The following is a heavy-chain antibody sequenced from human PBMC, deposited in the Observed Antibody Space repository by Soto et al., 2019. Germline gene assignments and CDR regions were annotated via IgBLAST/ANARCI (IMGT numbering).Heavy chain of an antibody. Sequence: SETLSLTCTVSGGSISSSTYYWGWIRQPPGKGLEWIGSIDYRGSTYYNASLKSRVTISVDTSKNQFSLKLSSVTAADTAVYYCARGYGRNFDYWGQGTLVTVSS. V-gene: IGHV4-39*07. CDR2: IDYRGST. CDR3: ARGYGRNFDY. CDR1: GGSISSSTYY. J-gene: IGHJ4*02. D-gene: IGHD5-18*01.